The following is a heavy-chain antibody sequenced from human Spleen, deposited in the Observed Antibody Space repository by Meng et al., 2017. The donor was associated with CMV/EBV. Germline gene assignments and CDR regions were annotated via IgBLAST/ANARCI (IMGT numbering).Heavy chain of an antibody. Sequence: YNFTSYHLHWVRQAPGQGLEWMGWINVNGGGTDYAEKFQGRVTMTSDSSINTAYMELRSLTSDDTAVYYCVREGIFGVITRGWFDSWGQGTLVTVSS. CDR1: YNFTSYH. J-gene: IGHJ5*01. D-gene: IGHD3-3*01. V-gene: IGHV1-2*02. CDR3: VREGIFGVITRGWFDS. CDR2: INVNGGGT.